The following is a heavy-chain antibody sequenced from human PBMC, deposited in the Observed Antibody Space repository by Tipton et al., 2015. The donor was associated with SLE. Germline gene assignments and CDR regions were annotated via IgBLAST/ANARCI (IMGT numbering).Heavy chain of an antibody. CDR1: GGSISSGGYY. D-gene: IGHD6-13*01. J-gene: IGHJ4*02. CDR2: IYYSGST. V-gene: IGHV4-31*03. CDR3: ARGIKGSSWYFDF. Sequence: TLSLTCTVSGGSISSGGYYWSWIRQHPGKGLEWIGYIYYSGSTYYNPSLKSRVTISVDTSKNQFSLKLSSVTAADTAVYYCARGIKGSSWYFDFWGQGTLVTVSS.